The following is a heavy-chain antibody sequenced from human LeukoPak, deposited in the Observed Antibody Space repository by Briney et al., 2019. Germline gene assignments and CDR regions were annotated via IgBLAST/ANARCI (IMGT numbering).Heavy chain of an antibody. CDR3: ARDRYYYDSSARYFDY. J-gene: IGHJ4*02. D-gene: IGHD3-22*01. Sequence: SETLSLTYTVSGGSISSSSYYWGWIRQPPGKGLEWIGRIHTSGSTNYSPSLKSRVTMSVDTSKNQFSLKLSSVTAADTAVYYCARDRYYYDSSARYFDYWGQGTLVAVSS. CDR2: IHTSGST. V-gene: IGHV4-39*07. CDR1: GGSISSSSYY.